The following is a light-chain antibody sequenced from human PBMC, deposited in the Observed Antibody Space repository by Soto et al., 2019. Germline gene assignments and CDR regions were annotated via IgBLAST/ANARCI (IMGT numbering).Light chain of an antibody. CDR2: KES. CDR3: QHYYDHSWT. Sequence: DIQMTQSPSTLYPSVEDRVTITSRASQVFGDWLAWFRQNPGKAQNLLIFKESNLESGVPSTLSGSASGTEVTLTISSLQPDDSASYYCQHYYDHSWTFGQGTKVEIK. J-gene: IGKJ1*01. CDR1: QVFGDW. V-gene: IGKV1-5*03.